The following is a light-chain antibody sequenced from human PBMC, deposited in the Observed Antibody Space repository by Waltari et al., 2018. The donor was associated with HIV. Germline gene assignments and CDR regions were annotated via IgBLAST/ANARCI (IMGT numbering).Light chain of an antibody. CDR3: QQYYSTPWT. CDR2: WAS. Sequence: DIVMTQSPDSLAVSLGERAIINCKSSQSVLSSSNNKNYLVWYQQKPGQPPKLLIYWASTRESGAPDRFSGSGSGTDFTLTISSLQAEDVAVYYCQQYYSTPWTFGQGTKVEVK. CDR1: QSVLSSSNNKNY. J-gene: IGKJ1*01. V-gene: IGKV4-1*01.